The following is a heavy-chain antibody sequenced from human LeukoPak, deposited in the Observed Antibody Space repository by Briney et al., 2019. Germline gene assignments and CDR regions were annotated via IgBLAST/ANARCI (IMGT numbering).Heavy chain of an antibody. CDR2: ISSSGSTI. Sequence: SLILSCAASGFTFSSYEMNWVRQAPGKGLEWVSYISSSGSTIYYADSVKGRFTISRDNAKNSLYLQMNSLRAEDTAVYYCAELGITMIGGVWGKGTTVTISS. D-gene: IGHD3-10*02. CDR1: GFTFSSYE. J-gene: IGHJ6*04. V-gene: IGHV3-48*03. CDR3: AELGITMIGGV.